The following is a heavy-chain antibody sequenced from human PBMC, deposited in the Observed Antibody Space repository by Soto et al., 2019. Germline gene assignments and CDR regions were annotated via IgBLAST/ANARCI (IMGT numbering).Heavy chain of an antibody. CDR1: GFTFSSYE. CDR3: ARSVAIFGLVAPLYYFDY. V-gene: IGHV3-48*03. CDR2: ISSSGSTI. Sequence: GGSLRLSCAASGFTFSSYEMNWVRQAPGKGLEWVSYISSSGSTIYYADSVKGRFTISRDNAKNSLYLQMNSLRAEDTAVYYCARSVAIFGLVAPLYYFDYWGQGTLVTVSS. D-gene: IGHD3-9*01. J-gene: IGHJ4*02.